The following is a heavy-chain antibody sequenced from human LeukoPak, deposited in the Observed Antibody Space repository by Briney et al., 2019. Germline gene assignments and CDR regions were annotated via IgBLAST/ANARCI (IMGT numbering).Heavy chain of an antibody. J-gene: IGHJ6*02. CDR1: GDSISSNSAA. CDR2: TYYRSKWYN. D-gene: IGHD3-10*01. V-gene: IGHV6-1*01. Sequence: SQTLSLTCAISGDSISSNSAAWNWIRQSPSRGLEWLGRTYYRSKWYNDYAVSVKSRITINPDTSKNQFSLQLNSVTPEDTAVYYCAREKRHVLLWFGENMDVWGQGTTVTVSS. CDR3: AREKRHVLLWFGENMDV.